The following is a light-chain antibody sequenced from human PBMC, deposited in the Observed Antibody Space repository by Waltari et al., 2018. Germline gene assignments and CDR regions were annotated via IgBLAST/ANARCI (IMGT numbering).Light chain of an antibody. J-gene: IGLJ3*02. V-gene: IGLV2-11*01. CDR2: DVT. CDR3: CSYAGSITFWV. CDR1: RSDVGGYHY. Sequence: QSALTQPRSVSGSPGQSVTISCTGTRSDVGGYHYVSWYQHHPGKAPKLIIYDVTKRPSGVPDRFSASKSDNTASLTISGLQAEDEADYYCCSYAGSITFWVFGGGTKLTVL.